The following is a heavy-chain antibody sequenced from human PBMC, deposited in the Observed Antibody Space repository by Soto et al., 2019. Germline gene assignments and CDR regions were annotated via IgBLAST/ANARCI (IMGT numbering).Heavy chain of an antibody. CDR3: AKTIPTYSGDSRGRGALVDY. D-gene: IGHD3-22*01. V-gene: IGHV3-30*18. CDR1: GFTFSTYG. J-gene: IGHJ4*02. CDR2: ISSDGKSE. Sequence: GGSLRLSWAASGFTFSTYGMHWVRQPPGKGLEWVAVISSDGKSEHYADPVKGRFSISRDNSKNTLSLQMNSLRVEDAAVYYCAKTIPTYSGDSRGRGALVDYWGQGTLVTVSS.